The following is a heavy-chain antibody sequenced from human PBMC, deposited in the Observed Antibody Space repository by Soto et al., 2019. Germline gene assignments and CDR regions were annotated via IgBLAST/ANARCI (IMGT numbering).Heavy chain of an antibody. D-gene: IGHD3-3*01. CDR2: IHATATT. CDR3: ASQYYDFSSGALDF. Sequence: QVQLQESGPGLVKPSQTLSLTCTVSGGSISSDDYYWSWIRQPPGKGLEWIGDIHATATTSYSPSLTRRLTLSVATSTHQCSLTLRSVTAADTAVYFCASQYYDFSSGALDFWGQGILVTVSS. V-gene: IGHV4-30-4*01. J-gene: IGHJ4*02. CDR1: GGSISSDDYY.